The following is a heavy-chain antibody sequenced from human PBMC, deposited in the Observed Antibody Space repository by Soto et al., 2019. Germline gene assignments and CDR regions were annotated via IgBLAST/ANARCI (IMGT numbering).Heavy chain of an antibody. J-gene: IGHJ4*02. CDR3: AIENGCGSSRFVFDY. CDR2: ISGSGGST. CDR1: GFTFSSYA. V-gene: IGHV3-23*01. D-gene: IGHD6-13*01. Sequence: EVPLLESGGCLVQPGGSLRLSCAASGFTFSSYAMSWVRQAPGKGLEWVSAISGSGGSTYYADSVKGRFTISRDNSNKGLCLQMKSASGWATAGYYCAIENGCGSSRFVFDYWGQGTLVTVSS.